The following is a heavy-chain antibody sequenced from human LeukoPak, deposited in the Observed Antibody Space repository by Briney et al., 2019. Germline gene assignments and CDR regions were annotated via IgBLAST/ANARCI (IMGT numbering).Heavy chain of an antibody. CDR2: IRYDGSNK. D-gene: IGHD5-24*01. J-gene: IGHJ4*02. V-gene: IGHV3-30*02. Sequence: PGGSLRLSCAASGFTFSSYGMHWVRQAPGKGLEGVAFIRYDGSNKYYADSVKGRFTISRDNSKNTLYLQMNSLRAEDTAVYYCAKDGEMATIYYFDYWGQGTLVTVSS. CDR3: AKDGEMATIYYFDY. CDR1: GFTFSSYG.